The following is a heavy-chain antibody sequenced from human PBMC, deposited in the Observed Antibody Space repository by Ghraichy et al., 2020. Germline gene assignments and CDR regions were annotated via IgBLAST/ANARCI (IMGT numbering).Heavy chain of an antibody. D-gene: IGHD1-26*01. CDR3: ARYSGSYYNAFDI. CDR1: GGSISSYY. CDR2: IYYSGST. Sequence: SETLSLTCTVSGGSISSYYWSWIRQPPGKGLEWIGYIYYSGSTNYNPSLKSRVTISVDTSKNQFSLKLSSVTAADTAVYYCARYSGSYYNAFDIWGQGTMVTVSS. J-gene: IGHJ3*02. V-gene: IGHV4-59*01.